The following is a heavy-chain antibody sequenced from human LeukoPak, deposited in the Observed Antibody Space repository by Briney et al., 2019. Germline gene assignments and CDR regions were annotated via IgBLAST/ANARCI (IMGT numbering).Heavy chain of an antibody. CDR2: INWNGGST. CDR3: ARGNGYGSSRDY. Sequence: GGSLRLSCAASGFTFSSYSMNWVRQAPWKGLEWVSGINWNGGSTGYADSVKGRFTISRDNAKNSLYLQMNSLRAEDTAVYYCARGNGYGSSRDYWGQGTLVTVSS. V-gene: IGHV3-20*04. J-gene: IGHJ4*02. CDR1: GFTFSSYS. D-gene: IGHD3-10*01.